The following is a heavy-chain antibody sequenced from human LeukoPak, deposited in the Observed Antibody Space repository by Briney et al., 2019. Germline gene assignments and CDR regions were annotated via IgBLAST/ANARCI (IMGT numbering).Heavy chain of an antibody. V-gene: IGHV1-69*04. CDR1: GYTFTSYA. J-gene: IGHJ6*02. CDR2: IIPILGIA. CDR3: ARDLPPARRIVVVVAAGMDV. D-gene: IGHD2-15*01. Sequence: SVKVSCKASGYTFTSYAISWVRQAPGQGLEWMGRIIPILGIANYAQKFQGRVTITADKSTSTAYMELSSLRSEDTAVYYCARDLPPARRIVVVVAAGMDVWGQGTTVTVSS.